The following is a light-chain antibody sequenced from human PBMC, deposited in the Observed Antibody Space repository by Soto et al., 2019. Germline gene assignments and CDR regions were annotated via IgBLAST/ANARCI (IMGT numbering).Light chain of an antibody. J-gene: IGKJ5*01. V-gene: IGKV3-11*01. CDR1: QSVSSY. CDR2: DAS. Sequence: EIVLTQSPATLSLSPGERATLSCRASQSVSSYLAWYQQKPGQAPRLLIYDASNRATGIPARFSGSGSGTDFTLTISSLEPEDFAVYYCQQRGNWPPTFGQGTRLEIK. CDR3: QQRGNWPPT.